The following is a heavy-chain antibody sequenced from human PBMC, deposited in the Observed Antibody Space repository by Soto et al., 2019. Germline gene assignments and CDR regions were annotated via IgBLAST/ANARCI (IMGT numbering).Heavy chain of an antibody. CDR3: ARDSRFYGMDV. CDR1: GGSISSYY. CDR2: IYYSGST. D-gene: IGHD3-3*01. V-gene: IGHV4-59*01. J-gene: IGHJ6*02. Sequence: QVQLQESGPGLVKPSETLSLTCTVSGGSISSYYWSWIRQPPGKGLEWIGYIYYSGSTNYNPPLKSRVTISVDTSKNQFSLKLCSVTAADTAVYYCARDSRFYGMDVWGQGTTVTVSS.